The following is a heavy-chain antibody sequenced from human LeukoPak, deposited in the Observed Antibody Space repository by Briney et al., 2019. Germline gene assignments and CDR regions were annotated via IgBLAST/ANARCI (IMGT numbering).Heavy chain of an antibody. CDR1: GFTFSSYA. V-gene: IGHV3-23*01. CDR2: INGSA. Sequence: PGGSLRLSCAASGFTFSSYAVSWVRQAPGKGLEWVSVINGSAYNADSVKGRFTISRDDSKNTLYLQMNSLRAEDTAAYYCAKGYYFDILSGYSSLDSWGQGTLVTVSS. D-gene: IGHD3-9*01. CDR3: AKGYYFDILSGYSSLDS. J-gene: IGHJ4*02.